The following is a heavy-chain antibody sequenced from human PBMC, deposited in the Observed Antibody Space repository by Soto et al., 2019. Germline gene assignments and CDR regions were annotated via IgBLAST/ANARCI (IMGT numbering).Heavy chain of an antibody. CDR2: IIPILGIA. Sequence: QVQLVQSGAEVKKPGSSVKVSCKASGGTFSSYTISWVRQAPGQGLEWMGRIIPILGIANYAQKFQGRVTITADKSTSTAYMELSSLRSEDTAVYYCARDPSTTVATENWFDPWGQGTLVTVSS. CDR1: GGTFSSYT. D-gene: IGHD4-17*01. J-gene: IGHJ5*02. CDR3: ARDPSTTVATENWFDP. V-gene: IGHV1-69*08.